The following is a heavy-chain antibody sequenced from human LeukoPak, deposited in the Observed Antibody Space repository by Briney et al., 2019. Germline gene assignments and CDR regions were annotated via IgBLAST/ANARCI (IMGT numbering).Heavy chain of an antibody. CDR2: IIPILGIA. CDR3: ARDRTSYYDSSGYHWAY. CDR1: GGTFSSYA. Sequence: SVKVSCKASGGTFSSYAISWVRQAPGQGLEWMGRIIPILGIANYAQKFQGRVTITADKSTSTAYMELSSLRSEDTAVYYCARDRTSYYDSSGYHWAYWGQGTLVTVSS. D-gene: IGHD3-22*01. J-gene: IGHJ4*02. V-gene: IGHV1-69*04.